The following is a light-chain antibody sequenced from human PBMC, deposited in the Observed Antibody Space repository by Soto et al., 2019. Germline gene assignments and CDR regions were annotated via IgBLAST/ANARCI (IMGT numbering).Light chain of an antibody. J-gene: IGLJ1*01. CDR2: VNT. V-gene: IGLV1-40*01. CDR1: SSNIGAIYG. CDR3: KSYDDSLIAFV. Sequence: QSVLTQPPSVPGAPGQRVTISCTGSSSNIGAIYGVHWYQQLPGTAPKLLIYVNTNRPSGVPDRFSASKSGTSASLAITELQAEDEADYYCKSYDDSLIAFVFGTGTKATVL.